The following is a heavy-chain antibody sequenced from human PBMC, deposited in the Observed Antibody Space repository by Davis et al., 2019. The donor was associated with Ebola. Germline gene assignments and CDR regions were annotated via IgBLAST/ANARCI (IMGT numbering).Heavy chain of an antibody. J-gene: IGHJ4*02. CDR2: INHGGRT. CDR1: GGSFNIYY. Sequence: MPSETLSLTCAVYGGSFNIYYWNWVRQSPGLALHWIGEINHGGRTKYNPSLKSRVTMSVDSSRNQISLKLTSVTAADTAIYYCVRSVPPVSSTSTSGDYLDYWGQGTQVTVSS. D-gene: IGHD6-6*01. V-gene: IGHV4-34*01. CDR3: VRSVPPVSSTSTSGDYLDY.